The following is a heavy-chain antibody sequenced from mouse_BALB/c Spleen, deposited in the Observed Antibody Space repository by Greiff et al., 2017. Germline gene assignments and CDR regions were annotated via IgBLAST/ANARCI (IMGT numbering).Heavy chain of an antibody. D-gene: IGHD1-1*01. J-gene: IGHJ4*01. V-gene: IGHV5-17*02. CDR1: GFTFSSFG. CDR2: ISSGSSTI. Sequence: EVQVVESGGGLVQPGGSRKLSCAASGFTFSSFGMHWVRQAPEKGLEWVAYISSGSSTIYYADTVKGRFTISRDNPKNTLFLQMTSLRSEDTAMYYCARSYYYGSSYGIYAMDYWGQGTSVTVSS. CDR3: ARSYYYGSSYGIYAMDY.